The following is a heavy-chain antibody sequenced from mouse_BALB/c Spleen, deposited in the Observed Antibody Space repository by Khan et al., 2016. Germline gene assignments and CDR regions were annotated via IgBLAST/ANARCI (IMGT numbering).Heavy chain of an antibody. J-gene: IGHJ2*01. CDR2: LRNKANGYTT. CDR1: GFTFTDYY. V-gene: IGHV7-3*02. Sequence: EVELVESGGGLVQPGGSLRLSCATSGFTFTDYYMSWVRQPPGKALAWLGFLRNKANGYTTDYSASVKARFTVSRANSQSLLYLQINTLTAEDSATYYCARDTPGIFDYWCQGTTLTVSS. CDR3: ARDTPGIFDY. D-gene: IGHD4-1*01.